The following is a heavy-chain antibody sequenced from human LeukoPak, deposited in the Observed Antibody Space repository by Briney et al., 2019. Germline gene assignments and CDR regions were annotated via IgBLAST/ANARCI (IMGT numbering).Heavy chain of an antibody. Sequence: SETLSLTCTVSGGSTRSYYWSWIRQPPGKGLEWIGHAHYTGSTKYNPSLKSRVTISVDMSKNQVSLKLTSVSAADTAMYYCARLHTGFDYVPYYGMDVWGQGTTVSVSS. D-gene: IGHD5-12*01. CDR1: GGSTRSYY. CDR3: ARLHTGFDYVPYYGMDV. J-gene: IGHJ6*02. V-gene: IGHV4-59*08. CDR2: AHYTGST.